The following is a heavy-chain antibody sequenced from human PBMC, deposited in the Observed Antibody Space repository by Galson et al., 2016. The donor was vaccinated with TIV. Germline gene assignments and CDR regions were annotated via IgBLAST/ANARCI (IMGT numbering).Heavy chain of an antibody. CDR3: AFTMTTLTSVDY. Sequence: SVKVSCKASGGTFSSYGISWVRQAPGQGPECMGRIIPILGLTNYAQKFQGRVTITADTSTKIAYMELSSLRSEDTAVYFCAFTMTTLTSVDYWGQGTLVTVSS. J-gene: IGHJ4*02. CDR1: GGTFSSYG. V-gene: IGHV1-69*04. D-gene: IGHD4-11*01. CDR2: IIPILGLT.